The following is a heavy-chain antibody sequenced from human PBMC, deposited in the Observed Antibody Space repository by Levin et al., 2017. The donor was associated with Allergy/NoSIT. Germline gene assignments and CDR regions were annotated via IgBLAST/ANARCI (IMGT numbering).Heavy chain of an antibody. Sequence: GGSLRLSCAASGFTFSSYSMNWVRQAPGKGLEWVSSISSSSSYIYYADSVKGRFTISRDNAKNSLYLQMNSLRAEDTAVYYCARDGAPKLTMVRGVLIYFDYWGQGTLVTVSS. V-gene: IGHV3-21*01. CDR2: ISSSSSYI. CDR1: GFTFSSYS. CDR3: ARDGAPKLTMVRGVLIYFDY. J-gene: IGHJ4*02. D-gene: IGHD3-10*01.